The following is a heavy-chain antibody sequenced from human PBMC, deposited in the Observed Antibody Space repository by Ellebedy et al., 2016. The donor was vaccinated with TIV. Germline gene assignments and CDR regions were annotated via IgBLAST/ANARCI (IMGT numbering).Heavy chain of an antibody. CDR3: SRGLRGLRDP. V-gene: IGHV1-18*01. CDR2: IRPSNRET. D-gene: IGHD3-10*01. J-gene: IGHJ5*02. Sequence: AASVKVSCKATPYMFSQYLFSWARQAPGQGLEWMGWIRPSNRETKLAPKFQDRVTLTVHPSMTTVYMELKSLTSDDTATYYCSRGLRGLRDPWGQGTLVTVSS. CDR1: PYMFSQYL.